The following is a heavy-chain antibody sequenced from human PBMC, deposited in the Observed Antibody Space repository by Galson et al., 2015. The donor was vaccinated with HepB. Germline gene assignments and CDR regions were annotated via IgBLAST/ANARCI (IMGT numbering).Heavy chain of an antibody. CDR1: GFTFSSSW. J-gene: IGHJ4*02. Sequence: SLRLSCAASGFTFSSSWMSWVRQAPGKGLEWVANISQDGSEKYYLDSVKGRFTISRDNAKNSLYLRMNSLRAEDTAVYYCARSIGEPKSDFWGQGTLVTVSS. CDR3: ARSIGEPKSDF. V-gene: IGHV3-7*01. CDR2: ISQDGSEK. D-gene: IGHD3-10*01.